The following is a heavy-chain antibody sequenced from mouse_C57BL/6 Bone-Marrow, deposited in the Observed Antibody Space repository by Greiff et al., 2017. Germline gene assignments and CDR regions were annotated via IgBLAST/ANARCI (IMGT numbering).Heavy chain of an antibody. D-gene: IGHD1-1*01. J-gene: IGHJ4*01. CDR2: IYPRSGNT. CDR1: GYTFTSYG. CDR3: ARYYGYYAMDY. V-gene: IGHV1-81*01. Sequence: VQLQQSGAELARPGASVKLSCKASGYTFTSYGISWVKQRPGQGLEWIGEIYPRSGNTYYNEKFKGKATLTADKSSSTAYMELRSLTSEDSAVYFCARYYGYYAMDYWGQGTSVTVSS.